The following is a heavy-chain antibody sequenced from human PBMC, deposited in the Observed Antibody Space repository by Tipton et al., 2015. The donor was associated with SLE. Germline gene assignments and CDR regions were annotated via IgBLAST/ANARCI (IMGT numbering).Heavy chain of an antibody. D-gene: IGHD3-22*01. Sequence: TLSLTCTVSGGSISSSSYYWGWIRQPPGKGLEWIGEINHSGITNYKPSLKSRLTTSVDTSKNQFSLKLNSVTAADTAVYYCARGRDSSGYYPYYFDYWGQGTLVTVSS. V-gene: IGHV4-39*07. J-gene: IGHJ4*02. CDR1: GGSISSSSYY. CDR2: INHSGIT. CDR3: ARGRDSSGYYPYYFDY.